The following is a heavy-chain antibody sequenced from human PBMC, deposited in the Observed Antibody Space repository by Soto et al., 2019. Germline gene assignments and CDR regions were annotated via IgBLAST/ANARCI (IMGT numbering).Heavy chain of an antibody. Sequence: GGSLRLSCAASGFTFSSYGMHWVRQAPGKGLEWVAVISYDGSNKYYADSVKGRFTISRDNSKNTLYLQMNSLRAEDTAVYYCARDLLPGSKRFLEWPMDVWGKGTTVTVSS. J-gene: IGHJ6*03. CDR2: ISYDGSNK. D-gene: IGHD3-3*01. V-gene: IGHV3-30*03. CDR3: ARDLLPGSKRFLEWPMDV. CDR1: GFTFSSYG.